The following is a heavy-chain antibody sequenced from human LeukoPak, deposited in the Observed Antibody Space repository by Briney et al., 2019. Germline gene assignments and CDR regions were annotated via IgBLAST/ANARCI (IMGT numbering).Heavy chain of an antibody. J-gene: IGHJ3*02. V-gene: IGHV3-23*01. CDR2: ISGSGGST. Sequence: PGGSLRLSCAASGFTFGSYGMSWVRQAPGKGLEWVSAISGSGGSTYYADSVKGRFTISRDNSKNTLYLQMNSLRAEDTAVYYCAKPHEFYDSQLRGAFDIWGQGTMVTVSS. CDR3: AKPHEFYDSQLRGAFDI. D-gene: IGHD3-22*01. CDR1: GFTFGSYG.